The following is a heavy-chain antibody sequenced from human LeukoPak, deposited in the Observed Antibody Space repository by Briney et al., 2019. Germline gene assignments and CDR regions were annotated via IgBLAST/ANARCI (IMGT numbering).Heavy chain of an antibody. Sequence: SETLSLTCTVSGGSISGSSYYWGWIRQPPGKGLEWIGSIYYSGSTYYNPSLKSRVTISVDTSKNQFSLKLSSVTAADTAVYYCASLISDTDPLPIDYWGQGTLVTVSS. D-gene: IGHD3-16*01. J-gene: IGHJ4*02. V-gene: IGHV4-39*01. CDR2: IYYSGST. CDR1: GGSISGSSYY. CDR3: ASLISDTDPLPIDY.